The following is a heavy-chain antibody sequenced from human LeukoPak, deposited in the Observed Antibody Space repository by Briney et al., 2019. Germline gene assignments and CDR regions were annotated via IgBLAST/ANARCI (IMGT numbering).Heavy chain of an antibody. CDR1: GGSISSSSYY. CDR3: ASPIITMVRGVIIHSFDY. V-gene: IGHV4-39*01. CDR2: IYYSGST. J-gene: IGHJ4*02. D-gene: IGHD3-10*01. Sequence: SETLSLTCTVSGGSISSSSYYSGWIRQPPGKGLEWIGSIYYSGSTYYYPSLKSRVTISVDTSKNQFSLKLSSVTAADTAVYYCASPIITMVRGVIIHSFDYWGQGTLVTVSS.